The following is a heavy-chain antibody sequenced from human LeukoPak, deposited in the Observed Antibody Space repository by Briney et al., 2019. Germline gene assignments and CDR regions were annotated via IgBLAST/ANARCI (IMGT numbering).Heavy chain of an antibody. Sequence: PSETLSLTCAVYGGSFSGYYWSWIRQPPGKGLEWIGEINHSGSTNYNPSLKSRVTISVDTSKYQFSLKLSSVTAADTAVYYCARGRFDSSGYYFGPIYYFDYWGQGTLVTVSS. D-gene: IGHD3-22*01. J-gene: IGHJ4*02. V-gene: IGHV4-34*01. CDR2: INHSGST. CDR1: GGSFSGYY. CDR3: ARGRFDSSGYYFGPIYYFDY.